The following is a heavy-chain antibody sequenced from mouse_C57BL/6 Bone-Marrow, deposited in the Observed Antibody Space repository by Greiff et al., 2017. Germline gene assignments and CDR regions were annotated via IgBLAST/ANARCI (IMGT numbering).Heavy chain of an antibody. V-gene: IGHV2-2*02. CDR2: IWSGGST. CDR1: GFSLTSYG. D-gene: IGHD2-3*01. CDR3: ARGMMVTTGAWFAY. J-gene: IGHJ3*01. Sequence: LQQSGPGLVQPSQSLSITCTVSGFSLTSYGVHWVRQSPGKGLEWLGVIWSGGSTDYNAAFISRLSISKDNSKSQVFFKMNGLRASVTAIYYCARGMMVTTGAWFAYWGQGTLVTVSA.